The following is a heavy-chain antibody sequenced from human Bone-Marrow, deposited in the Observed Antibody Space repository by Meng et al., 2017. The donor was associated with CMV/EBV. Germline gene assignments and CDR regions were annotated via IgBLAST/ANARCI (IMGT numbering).Heavy chain of an antibody. CDR1: GYTFRTYG. J-gene: IGHJ4*02. V-gene: IGHV1-18*01. D-gene: IGHD7-27*01. CDR3: ARDNNWGPDD. CDR2: IYTYNGHR. Sequence: ASVKVSCKASGYTFRTYGISWVRQAPGQGLEWMGWIYTYNGHREYAQKFQGRVTLTTDTGTDTAYMELGSLRSDDTAVYYCARDNNWGPDDWGQGTRVTVSS.